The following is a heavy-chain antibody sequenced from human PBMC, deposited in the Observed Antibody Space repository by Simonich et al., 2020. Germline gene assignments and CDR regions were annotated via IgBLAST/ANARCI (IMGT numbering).Heavy chain of an antibody. V-gene: IGHV3-30*07. D-gene: IGHD2-15*01. Sequence: QVQLVESGGGVVQPGRSLRLSCAASGFTFSGYAMYWVRQAPGKGLEWVAVISYDGSKKYYADSVKGRFTISRDNSKNTLYLQMNSLRAEDTAVYYCAREGLLLDAFDIWGQGTMVTVSS. J-gene: IGHJ3*02. CDR1: GFTFSGYA. CDR3: AREGLLLDAFDI. CDR2: ISYDGSKK.